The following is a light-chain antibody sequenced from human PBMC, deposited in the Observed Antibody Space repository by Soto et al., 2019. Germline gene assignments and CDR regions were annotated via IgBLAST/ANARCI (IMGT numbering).Light chain of an antibody. CDR2: KAS. V-gene: IGKV1-5*03. CDR3: QHYNSYSWT. J-gene: IGKJ1*01. Sequence: DIQMTQSPSTVSGSVGDRVTITCRASQTISSWLAWYQQKPGKAPKLLIYKASTLKSGVPSRFSGSGSGTEFTLTISSLQPDDFATYYCQHYNSYSWTFGQGTKVDIK. CDR1: QTISSW.